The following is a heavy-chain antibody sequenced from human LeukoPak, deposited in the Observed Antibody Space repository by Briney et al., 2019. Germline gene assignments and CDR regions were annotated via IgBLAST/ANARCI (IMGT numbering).Heavy chain of an antibody. CDR2: INHSGST. D-gene: IGHD3-22*01. CDR3: ARVGDYDSSGYYGWFDP. Sequence: SETLSLTCAVYGGSFSGYYWCWIRQPPGKGLEWIGEINHSGSTNYNPSLKSRVTISVDTSKNQFSLKLSSVTAADTAVYYCARVGDYDSSGYYGWFDPWGQGTLVTVSS. CDR1: GGSFSGYY. V-gene: IGHV4-34*01. J-gene: IGHJ5*02.